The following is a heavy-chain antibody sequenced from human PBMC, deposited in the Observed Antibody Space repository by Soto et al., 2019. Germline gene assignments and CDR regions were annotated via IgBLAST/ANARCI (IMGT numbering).Heavy chain of an antibody. Sequence: QVQLVESGGGVVQPGRSLRLSCAASGFTFSSYGMHWVRQAPGKGLEWVAVISYDGSNKYYADSVKGRFTISRDNSKNTLYLQMNSLRAEDTAVYYCAKERNYDFWGGYFDYWGQGTLVTVSS. J-gene: IGHJ4*02. V-gene: IGHV3-30*18. CDR3: AKERNYDFWGGYFDY. CDR2: ISYDGSNK. D-gene: IGHD3-3*01. CDR1: GFTFSSYG.